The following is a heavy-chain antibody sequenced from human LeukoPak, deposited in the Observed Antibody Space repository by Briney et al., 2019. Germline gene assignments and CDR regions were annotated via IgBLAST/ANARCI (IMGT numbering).Heavy chain of an antibody. D-gene: IGHD3-10*01. CDR3: ARRYASGTFDAFDI. CDR1: GFTFSSYA. Sequence: PGGSLRLSCAASGFTFSSYAMTWVRQAPGKGLECVQLIRGGGDSTSYTDSVKGRLTISRDNSRDTLYLQMNSLRVEDTAVYYCARRYASGTFDAFDIWGQGTMVTVSS. V-gene: IGHV3-23*01. CDR2: IRGGGDST. J-gene: IGHJ3*02.